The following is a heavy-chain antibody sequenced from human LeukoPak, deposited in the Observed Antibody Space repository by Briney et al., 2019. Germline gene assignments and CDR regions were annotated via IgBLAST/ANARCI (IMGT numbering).Heavy chain of an antibody. D-gene: IGHD6-19*01. V-gene: IGHV3-23*01. CDR1: GFTFSSYA. CDR3: AKGIRQYSSGWLFDY. J-gene: IGHJ4*02. CDR2: ISGSGGST. Sequence: PGGSLRLSCAASGFTFSSYAMSWVRQAPGKGLEWVSAISGSGGSTYYADSVKGRFTISRDNSKNTLYLQMNSLRAEDTAVYYCAKGIRQYSSGWLFDYWGQGTLVTVSS.